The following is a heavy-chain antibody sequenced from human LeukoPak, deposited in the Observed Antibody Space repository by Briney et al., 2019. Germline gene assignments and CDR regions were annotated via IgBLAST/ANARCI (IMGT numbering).Heavy chain of an antibody. V-gene: IGHV3-30*02. Sequence: GGSLRLSCAASGFTFSSYGMHWVRQAPGKGLEWVAFIRYDGSNKYYADSVKGRFTISRDNSKSTLYLQMNSLRAEDTAVYYCAKENYCSGGSCYRSSRLRGAFDIWGQGTMVTVSS. D-gene: IGHD2-15*01. CDR2: IRYDGSNK. CDR1: GFTFSSYG. CDR3: AKENYCSGGSCYRSSRLRGAFDI. J-gene: IGHJ3*02.